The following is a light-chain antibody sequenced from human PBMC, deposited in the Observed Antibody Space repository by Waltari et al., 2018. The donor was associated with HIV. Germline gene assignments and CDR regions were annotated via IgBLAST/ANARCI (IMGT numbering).Light chain of an antibody. Sequence: EIVLTQSPATLSLSPGERATLSCRASQSVTSYLAWYQQNPGQAPRLLIYDASNRATGIPARFSGSGSGTDFTLSISSLEPEDCAVYYCQQRSNWPPWTFGQGTKVEIK. V-gene: IGKV3-11*01. CDR1: QSVTSY. J-gene: IGKJ1*01. CDR2: DAS. CDR3: QQRSNWPPWT.